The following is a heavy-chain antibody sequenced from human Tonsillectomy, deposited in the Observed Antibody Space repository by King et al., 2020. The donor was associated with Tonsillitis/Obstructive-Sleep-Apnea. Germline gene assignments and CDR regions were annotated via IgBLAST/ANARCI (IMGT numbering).Heavy chain of an antibody. CDR3: ARGGNYYGSGPLYYYVMDV. V-gene: IGHV1-18*01. CDR1: GYSFTNYG. J-gene: IGHJ6*02. Sequence: QLVQSGAEVKKPGASVKVSCKASGYSFTNYGISWVRQAPGQGLEWMGWISAYNGNTNYAQKFQDRVTMTTDTSTSTAYMELRSLRSDDTAVYYCARGGNYYGSGPLYYYVMDVWGQGTTVTVSS. D-gene: IGHD3-10*01. CDR2: ISAYNGNT.